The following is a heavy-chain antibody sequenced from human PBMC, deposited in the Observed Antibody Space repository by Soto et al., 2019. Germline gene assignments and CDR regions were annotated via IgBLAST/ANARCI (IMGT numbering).Heavy chain of an antibody. CDR2: INHSGST. D-gene: IGHD6-13*01. J-gene: IGHJ6*03. CDR1: GGSFSDYY. V-gene: IGHV4-34*01. CDR3: ARGRSTAAASRFYQYHYMDV. Sequence: SETLSLTCAVYGGSFSDYYWTWIRQPPGKGLEWIGEINHSGSTKYNPSLKSRVTISVDTSKNQFSLRLSSVTAADTAVYYCARGRSTAAASRFYQYHYMDVWGKGTTVTVSS.